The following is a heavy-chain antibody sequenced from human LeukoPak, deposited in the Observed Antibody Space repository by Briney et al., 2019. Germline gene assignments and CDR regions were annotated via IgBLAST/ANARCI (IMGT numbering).Heavy chain of an antibody. CDR3: ARGRFLDAFDI. Sequence: SETLSLTCTVSRGAINSYYWTWIRQPPGKGLEWIGYIYYSGSTKYKPSLKSRVTISVDTSKNQFSLKLSSVTAADTAVYYCARGRFLDAFDIWGQGTMVTVSS. D-gene: IGHD3-3*01. J-gene: IGHJ3*02. CDR2: IYYSGST. CDR1: RGAINSYY. V-gene: IGHV4-59*01.